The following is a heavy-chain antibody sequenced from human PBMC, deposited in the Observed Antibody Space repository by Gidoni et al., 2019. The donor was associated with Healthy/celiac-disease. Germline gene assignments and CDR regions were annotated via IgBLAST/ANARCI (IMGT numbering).Heavy chain of an antibody. CDR2: IYYSGST. Sequence: QLQLQESGPGLVKPSETLSLTCTVSGGSISSSSYYWGWIRQPPGKGLEWIGSIYYSGSTYYNPYLKSRVTISVDTSKNQFSLKLSSVTAADTAVYYCAGRPPYYYDSSGYSDAFDIWGQGTMVTVSS. J-gene: IGHJ3*02. CDR1: GGSISSSSYY. CDR3: AGRPPYYYDSSGYSDAFDI. D-gene: IGHD3-22*01. V-gene: IGHV4-39*01.